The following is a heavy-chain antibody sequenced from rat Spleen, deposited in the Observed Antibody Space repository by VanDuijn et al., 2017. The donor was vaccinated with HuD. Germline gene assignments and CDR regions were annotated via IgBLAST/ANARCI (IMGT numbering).Heavy chain of an antibody. D-gene: IGHD1-12*02. CDR1: GFSLTSYH. CDR3: TRELGQYDCTYYLDY. Sequence: QVQLKESGPGLVQPSQTLSLTCTVSGFSLTSYHVSWVRQPPGKSLVWMGTIWAGGGTNYNSAVQSRLSISRDTSKSQVFLKMNSLQTEDTDIYYCTRELGQYDCTYYLDYWVQGIMVTVSS. V-gene: IGHV2-15*01. CDR2: IWAGGGT. J-gene: IGHJ2*01.